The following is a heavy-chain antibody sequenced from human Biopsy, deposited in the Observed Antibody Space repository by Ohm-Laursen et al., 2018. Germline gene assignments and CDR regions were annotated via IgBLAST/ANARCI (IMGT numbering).Heavy chain of an antibody. D-gene: IGHD3-22*01. CDR1: GGPISNNNYY. Sequence: PSQTLSLTCAVSGGPISNNNYYWGWTRQPPGKGLEWIGSIFYRGSTHYKPSLKSRVNISVNTSKNQFSRKLNSVTAADTAVYYCARDYDTSGYYYVSWGQGTLVTVSS. CDR3: ARDYDTSGYYYVS. CDR2: IFYRGST. V-gene: IGHV4-39*01. J-gene: IGHJ5*02.